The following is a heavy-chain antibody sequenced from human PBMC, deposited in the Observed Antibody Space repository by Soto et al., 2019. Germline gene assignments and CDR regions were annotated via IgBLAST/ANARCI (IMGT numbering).Heavy chain of an antibody. V-gene: IGHV1-3*05. CDR3: ARAAGMVAFDY. D-gene: IGHD5-18*01. CDR2: MNAGNGNT. CDR1: GYIFSRND. Sequence: QVQLVQSGAEEKKPGASVKVSCKASGYIFSRNDIHWVRQAPGQRLEWMGWMNAGNGNTRYSREFQARVTFTRDTAASTGYMELSSLRSEDTAVYYFARAAGMVAFDYWGQGTLVTVSS. J-gene: IGHJ4*02.